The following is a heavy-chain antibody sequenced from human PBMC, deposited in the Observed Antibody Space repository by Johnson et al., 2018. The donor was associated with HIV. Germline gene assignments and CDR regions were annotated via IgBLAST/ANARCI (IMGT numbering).Heavy chain of an antibody. CDR1: GFTFSTYA. CDR2: LLYDGSRK. V-gene: IGHV3-30*14. CDR3: ARDRTGMVYAIDAFDI. D-gene: IGHD2-8*01. J-gene: IGHJ3*02. Sequence: QMLLVESGGGEVQPGRSLRLSCAASGFTFSTYAIHWVRQAPGKGLDWVAVLLYDGSRKYYADSVKGRFTISRDNSKNTLYLHMNSLRAEDTAVYYCARDRTGMVYAIDAFDIWGQGTMVTVSS.